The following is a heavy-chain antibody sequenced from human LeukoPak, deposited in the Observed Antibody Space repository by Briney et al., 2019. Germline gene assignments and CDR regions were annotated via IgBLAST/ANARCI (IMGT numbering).Heavy chain of an antibody. V-gene: IGHV3-23*01. CDR1: GFTFSNYA. D-gene: IGHD3-22*01. CDR3: AKANPDSSGYLSWFDP. J-gene: IGHJ5*02. CDR2: ISSSGGDT. Sequence: AGGSLRLSCAASGFTFSNYAINWVRQAPGKGLGWVSHISSSGGDTYYADSVKGRFTISRDNFKNTLYLQMNSLRAEDTAVYYCAKANPDSSGYLSWFDPWGQGTLVTVSS.